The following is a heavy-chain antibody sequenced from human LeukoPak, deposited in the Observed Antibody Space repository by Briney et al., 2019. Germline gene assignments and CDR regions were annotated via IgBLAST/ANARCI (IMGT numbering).Heavy chain of an antibody. CDR3: ARDSAGAQGSLDY. CDR2: IIPIFGTA. J-gene: IGHJ4*02. V-gene: IGHV1-69*05. CDR1: GGTFSSYA. Sequence: ASVKVSCKASGGTFSSYAISWVRQAPGQGLEWMGGIIPIFGTANYAQKFQGRVTITTDESTSTAYMELSSLRSEDTAVYYCARDSAGAQGSLDYCGQGTLVTVSS. D-gene: IGHD1-26*01.